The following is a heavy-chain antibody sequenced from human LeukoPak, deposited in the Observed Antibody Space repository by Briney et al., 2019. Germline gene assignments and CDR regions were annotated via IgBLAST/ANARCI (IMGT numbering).Heavy chain of an antibody. CDR2: VTYTGADT. J-gene: IGHJ4*02. CDR3: AQQFDY. D-gene: IGHD6-13*01. CDR1: GFTFSNYG. Sequence: TGGSLRLSCVASGFTFSNYGMSWVRQAPGKGLEWASVVTYTGADTYYADSVKGRFTVSRDNSKNTLFLQMNSLRVEDTAVYYCAQQFDYWGQGILVTVSS. V-gene: IGHV3-23*01.